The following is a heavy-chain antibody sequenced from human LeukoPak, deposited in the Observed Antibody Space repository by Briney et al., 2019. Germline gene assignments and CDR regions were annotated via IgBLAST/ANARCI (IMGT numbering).Heavy chain of an antibody. CDR2: IYYSGST. V-gene: IGHV4-59*01. J-gene: IGHJ5*02. CDR1: GGSTSSYY. Sequence: SETLSLTCTVSGGSTSSYYWSCIRQPPGKGLEWIGYIYYSGSTNYNPSLKSRVTISVDTSKNQFSLKLTSVTAADTAVYYCARGVVAARFWFDPWGQGTLVTVSS. CDR3: ARGVVAARFWFDP. D-gene: IGHD2-15*01.